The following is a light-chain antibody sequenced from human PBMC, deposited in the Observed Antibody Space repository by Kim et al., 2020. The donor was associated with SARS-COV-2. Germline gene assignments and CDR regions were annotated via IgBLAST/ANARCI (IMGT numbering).Light chain of an antibody. CDR2: GAS. J-gene: IGKJ2*04. CDR1: QNNRNN. Sequence: RSGSPGERATLFCRDSQNNRNNLVWFQKKQGQAPRLLVYGASFRATGIPARFSGSGSGTEFTLTITDLHSEDCAIYFCHQATYLGSFGQGTKLEI. V-gene: IGKV3-15*01. CDR3: HQATYLGS.